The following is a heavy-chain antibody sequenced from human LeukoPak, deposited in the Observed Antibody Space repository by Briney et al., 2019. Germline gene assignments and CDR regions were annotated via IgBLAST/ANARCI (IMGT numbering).Heavy chain of an antibody. CDR3: ARRYGDYVGSFEY. D-gene: IGHD4-17*01. Sequence: PGGSLRLSCAASGFTFSSYRMNWVRQAPGKGLEWVSSISTSSSYIYYADSVKGRFTISRDNAKNSLYLQMNSLRAEDTAVYYCARRYGDYVGSFEYWGQGTQVTVSS. CDR2: ISTSSSYI. J-gene: IGHJ4*02. CDR1: GFTFSSYR. V-gene: IGHV3-21*01.